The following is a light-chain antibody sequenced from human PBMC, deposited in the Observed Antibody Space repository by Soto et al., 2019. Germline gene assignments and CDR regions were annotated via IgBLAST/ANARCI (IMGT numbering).Light chain of an antibody. CDR3: QQYHNWPVT. CDR2: GAS. J-gene: IGKJ4*01. Sequence: EIGMTQSPATLSVSPGERVTFSWRARQNVYNKLAWYQHKPGQAPRLLISGASTGATGVPPRFSGSGSGTDFTLTVNSLQSEDIAVYYCQQYHNWPVTFGGGTKVDI. V-gene: IGKV3-15*01. CDR1: QNVYNK.